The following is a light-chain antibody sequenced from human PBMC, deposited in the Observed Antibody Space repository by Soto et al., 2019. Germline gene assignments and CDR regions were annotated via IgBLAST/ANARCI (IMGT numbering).Light chain of an antibody. CDR3: SSYAGTNNLGV. CDR1: SSDIGGYNF. CDR2: EVN. V-gene: IGLV2-8*01. J-gene: IGLJ3*02. Sequence: QSVLTQPPSASGSPGQSVTISCTGTSSDIGGYNFVSWYQQHPGKAPKLIIYEVNKRPSGVPDRFSGSKSGSTASLTVSGLQADDEGDYYCSSYAGTNNLGVFGGGTKLTVL.